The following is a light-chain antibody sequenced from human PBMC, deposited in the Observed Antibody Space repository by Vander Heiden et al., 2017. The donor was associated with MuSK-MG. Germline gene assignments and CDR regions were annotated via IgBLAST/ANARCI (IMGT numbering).Light chain of an antibody. V-gene: IGLV2-11*01. CDR3: CSYAGSYSVV. J-gene: IGLJ3*02. Sequence: QYALTQRRSVSGSPGQSITTSSTGTSSDVGGYNYVSWYQQHPGKAPKLIIYDVSQRPSGVPDRFSGSKSGSTASLTISGLQAEDEADYYCCSYAGSYSVVFGGGTKLTVL. CDR2: DVS. CDR1: SSDVGGYNY.